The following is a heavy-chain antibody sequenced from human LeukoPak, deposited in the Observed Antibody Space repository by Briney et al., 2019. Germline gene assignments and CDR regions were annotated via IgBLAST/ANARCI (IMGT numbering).Heavy chain of an antibody. J-gene: IGHJ4*02. V-gene: IGHV4-59*01. D-gene: IGHD3-10*01. CDR1: GGSISSYY. Sequence: SETLSLTCTVSGGSISSYYWSWIRQPPGKGLEWIAYICYSGTTNYNPSLKSRVTISVDTVRNQFSLKLSSVTAADTAVCYCARTLPSGTSDYWGQGTLVTVSS. CDR3: ARTLPSGTSDY. CDR2: ICYSGTT.